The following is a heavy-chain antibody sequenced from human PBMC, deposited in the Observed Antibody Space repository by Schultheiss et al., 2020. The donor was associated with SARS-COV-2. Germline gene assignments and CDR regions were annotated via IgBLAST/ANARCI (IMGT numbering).Heavy chain of an antibody. D-gene: IGHD4-23*01. Sequence: GGSLRLSCAASGFSFSTYAMHWVRQAPGKGLEWVANINQDGSEKYYVDSVKGRFTISRDNAKNSLYLQMNSLRAEDTAVYYCARSHTVVTLSAEYYYYGMDVWGQGTTVTVSS. CDR1: GFSFSTYA. J-gene: IGHJ6*02. CDR3: ARSHTVVTLSAEYYYYGMDV. V-gene: IGHV3-7*01. CDR2: INQDGSEK.